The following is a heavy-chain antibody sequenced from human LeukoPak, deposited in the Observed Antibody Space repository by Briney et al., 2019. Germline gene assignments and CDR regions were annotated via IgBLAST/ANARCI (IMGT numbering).Heavy chain of an antibody. V-gene: IGHV4-61*02. D-gene: IGHD6-19*01. CDR2: IYASGST. J-gene: IGHJ5*02. CDR1: GGSINSGSYY. CDR3: ARAAYSSGWYDWFDP. Sequence: SETLSLTCTVSGGSINSGSYYWGWIRQPAGKGLEWIGRIYASGSTNYNPSLKSRVTISVDTSKNQFSLKLSSVTAADTAVYYCARAAYSSGWYDWFDPWGQGTLVTVSS.